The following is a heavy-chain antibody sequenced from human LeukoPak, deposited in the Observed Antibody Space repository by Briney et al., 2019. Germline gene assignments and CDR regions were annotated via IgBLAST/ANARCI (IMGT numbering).Heavy chain of an antibody. V-gene: IGHV4-34*01. CDR1: GGSFSGYY. D-gene: IGHD3-10*01. Sequence: PSETLSLTCAVYGGSFSGYYWSWIRQPPGKGLEWIGEINHSGSTNYNPSLKSRVTISVDTSKNQFSLKLSSVTAADTAVYYCARGPDYYGSGSIILYYYYGMDFWGQGTTVTVSS. CDR3: ARGPDYYGSGSIILYYYYGMDF. CDR2: INHSGST. J-gene: IGHJ6*02.